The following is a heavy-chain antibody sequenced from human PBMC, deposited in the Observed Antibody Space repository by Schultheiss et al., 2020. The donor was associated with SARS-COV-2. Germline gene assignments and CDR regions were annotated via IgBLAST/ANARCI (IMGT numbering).Heavy chain of an antibody. V-gene: IGHV1-2*02. Sequence: ASVKVSCKASGYTFTGYYMHWVRQAPGQGLEWMGWINPNSGGTNYAQKFQGRVTMTTDTSTSTAYMELRSLRSDDTAVYYCARERGVGAAAGTGEPFDYWGQGTLVTVSS. D-gene: IGHD6-13*01. CDR2: INPNSGGT. J-gene: IGHJ4*02. CDR1: GYTFTGYY. CDR3: ARERGVGAAAGTGEPFDY.